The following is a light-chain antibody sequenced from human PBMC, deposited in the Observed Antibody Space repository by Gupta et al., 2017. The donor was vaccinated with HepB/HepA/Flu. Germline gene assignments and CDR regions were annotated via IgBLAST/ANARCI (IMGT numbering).Light chain of an antibody. Sequence: DVVMTQSPLSLPVTLGQPASISCRSSQSLVYSNGVTYLNWFHQRPGHSPRRPIYQVSDRDSRVPDRFSGSGSGTDFTLEISSVEAEDVGIYYCRQGSHWPRTFGQGTKVEIK. CDR1: QSLVYSNGVTY. CDR2: QVS. CDR3: RQGSHWPRT. J-gene: IGKJ1*01. V-gene: IGKV2-30*01.